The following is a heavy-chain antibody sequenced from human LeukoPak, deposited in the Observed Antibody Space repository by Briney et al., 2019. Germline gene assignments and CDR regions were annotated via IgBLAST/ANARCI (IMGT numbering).Heavy chain of an antibody. J-gene: IGHJ5*02. D-gene: IGHD2-15*01. CDR2: IYHDGST. CDR3: ARRAHVGEPAA. CDR1: GASLSSSSYY. V-gene: IGHV4-39*01. Sequence: PSETLSLTCAVSGASLSSSSYYWAWIRQPPGKGLEWIGGIYHDGSTYSNPSLEGRVTISVDTSKNQFSLKLTSVTAADTAMYHCARRAHVGEPAAWGQGTLVTVSS.